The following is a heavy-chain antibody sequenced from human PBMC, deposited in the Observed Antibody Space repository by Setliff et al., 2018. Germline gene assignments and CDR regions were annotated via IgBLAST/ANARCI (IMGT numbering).Heavy chain of an antibody. CDR2: ISPYNGDT. V-gene: IGHV1-18*01. CDR3: ARSPPNRGVGQSHNMDV. Sequence: ASVKVSCKASGYIFNTFGINWMRRAPGQGLEWIGWISPYNGDTKYAQNLQGRVTLTTDTSTSTAYVEVRLLRADDTAVYYCARSPPNRGVGQSHNMDVWGKGTTVTVSS. J-gene: IGHJ6*03. CDR1: GYIFNTFG. D-gene: IGHD1-26*01.